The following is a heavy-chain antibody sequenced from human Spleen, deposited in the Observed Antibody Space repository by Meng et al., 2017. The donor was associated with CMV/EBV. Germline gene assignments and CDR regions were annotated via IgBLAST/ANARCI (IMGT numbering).Heavy chain of an antibody. Sequence: QLQLQEAGQGLVKPSETLSLHCPGSGGAISSGDYYWSWIRQPPGKGLEGIGYIYYSGSTYYNPSLKSRVTISVDTSKNQFSLQLSSVTAADTAVYYCARDMIVSGAFDYWGQGTLVTVSS. CDR3: ARDMIVSGAFDY. D-gene: IGHD3-22*01. CDR1: GGAISSGDYY. CDR2: IYYSGST. J-gene: IGHJ4*02. V-gene: IGHV4-30-4*08.